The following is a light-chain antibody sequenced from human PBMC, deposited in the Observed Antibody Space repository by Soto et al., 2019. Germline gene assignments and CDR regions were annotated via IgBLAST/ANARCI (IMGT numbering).Light chain of an antibody. J-gene: IGKJ4*01. CDR1: QSVSSY. V-gene: IGKV3-11*01. Sequence: EIVLTESPATLSLSPGERANLSCRASQSVSSYLAWYQQKPGQAPGLLIYEASTRATGIPARFSGSGSGTDFTLTISSLEPEDFAVYYCQQHANWPLTFGGGTKVDI. CDR2: EAS. CDR3: QQHANWPLT.